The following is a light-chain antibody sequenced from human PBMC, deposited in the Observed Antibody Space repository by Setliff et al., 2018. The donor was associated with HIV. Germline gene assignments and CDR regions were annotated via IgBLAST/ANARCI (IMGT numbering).Light chain of an antibody. J-gene: IGLJ1*01. V-gene: IGLV2-14*01. CDR1: SSDVGAYNF. CDR3: YPYTSGSTLL. CDR2: EVT. Sequence: QSALTQPAPVSGSPGQSITISCTGASSDVGAYNFVSWYQQHPGKAPKLIIYEVTNRPSGVSNRFSGSKSGNTASLTISGLQAEDEADYYCYPYTSGSTLLFGTGTKVTGL.